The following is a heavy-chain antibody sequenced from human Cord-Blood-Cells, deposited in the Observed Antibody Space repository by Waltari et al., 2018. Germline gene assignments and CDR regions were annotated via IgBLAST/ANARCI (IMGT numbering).Heavy chain of an antibody. V-gene: IGHV1-2*02. D-gene: IGHD2-2*03. CDR1: GYTFTGSY. CDR3: ARELDIVVVPAANWFDP. J-gene: IGHJ5*02. CDR2: INPNSGGT. Sequence: QVQLVQSGAEVKKPGASVKVSCKASGYTFTGSYMHWVRQAPGQGLEWMGWINPNSGGTNYAQKFQGRVTMTRDTSISTAYMELSRLRSDDTAVYYCARELDIVVVPAANWFDPWGQGTLVTVSS.